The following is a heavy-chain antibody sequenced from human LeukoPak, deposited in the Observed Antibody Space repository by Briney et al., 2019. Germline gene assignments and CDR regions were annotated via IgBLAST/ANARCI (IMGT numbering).Heavy chain of an antibody. CDR3: AKGRTNDY. J-gene: IGHJ4*02. V-gene: IGHV3-23*01. CDR2: ISDTGGNT. Sequence: GGSLRLSCAASGFNFSTYAMSWVRQTPEKGLEWVSAISDTGGNTFYADSVKGRFTISRDNSKNTLYLQMNSLRAEDTAIYYCAKGRTNDYWGQGTLVTVSS. D-gene: IGHD1/OR15-1a*01. CDR1: GFNFSTYA.